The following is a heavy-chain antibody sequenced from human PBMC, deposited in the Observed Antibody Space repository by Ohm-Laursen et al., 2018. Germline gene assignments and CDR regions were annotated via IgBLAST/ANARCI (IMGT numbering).Heavy chain of an antibody. CDR2: ISSSGSTI. Sequence: SLRLSCAAPGFTFSDYYMSWIRQAPGKGLEWVSYISSSGSTIYYADSVKGRFTISRDNAKNSLYLQMNSLRAKDTAVYYCARDSVLRYFDWLRHYYYYGMDVWGQGTTVTVSS. J-gene: IGHJ6*02. CDR3: ARDSVLRYFDWLRHYYYYGMDV. D-gene: IGHD3-9*01. CDR1: GFTFSDYY. V-gene: IGHV3-11*01.